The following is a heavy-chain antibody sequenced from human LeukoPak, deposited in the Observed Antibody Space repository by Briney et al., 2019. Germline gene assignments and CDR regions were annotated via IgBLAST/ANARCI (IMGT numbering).Heavy chain of an antibody. CDR2: INSDGSST. D-gene: IGHD2-2*01. V-gene: IGHV3-74*01. CDR1: GFTFSSYW. J-gene: IGHJ4*02. Sequence: GGSLRLSYAASGFTFSSYWMHWVRQAPGKGLVWGSRINSDGSSTSYADSVKGRFTISRDNAKNTLYLQMNSLRAEDTAVYYCASGIVVVPAARVGSGHWGQGTLVTVSS. CDR3: ASGIVVVPAARVGSGH.